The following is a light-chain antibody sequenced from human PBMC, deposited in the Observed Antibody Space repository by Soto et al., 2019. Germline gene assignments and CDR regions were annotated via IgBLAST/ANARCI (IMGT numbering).Light chain of an antibody. V-gene: IGLV3-1*01. J-gene: IGLJ1*01. CDR1: KLGDKY. Sequence: SYELTQPPSVSVSPGQTASITCSGVKLGDKYACWYQQKPGQSPVLVIYQDSKRPSGIPERFSGSNSGNTATLTISGTQAMEEADYYCQAWDSSTASYVLGTGTKVTVL. CDR3: QAWDSSTASYV. CDR2: QDS.